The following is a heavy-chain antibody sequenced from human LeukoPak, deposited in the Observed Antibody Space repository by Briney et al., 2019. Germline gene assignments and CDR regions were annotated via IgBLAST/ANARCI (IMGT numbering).Heavy chain of an antibody. CDR3: AKESYYDSSGYYYP. Sequence: TGGSLRLSCAASGFTFSSYAMSRVRQAPGKGLEWVSAISGSGGSTYYADSVKGRFTISRDNSKNTLYLQMNSLRAEDTAVYYCAKESYYDSSGYYYPWGQGTLVTVSS. D-gene: IGHD3-22*01. CDR2: ISGSGGST. CDR1: GFTFSSYA. V-gene: IGHV3-23*01. J-gene: IGHJ5*02.